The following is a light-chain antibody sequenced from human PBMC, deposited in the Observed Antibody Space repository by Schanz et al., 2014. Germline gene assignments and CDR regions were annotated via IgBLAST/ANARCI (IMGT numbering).Light chain of an antibody. CDR2: GAS. J-gene: IGKJ1*01. CDR1: QSVSNR. CDR3: QQYNNWPPWT. V-gene: IGKV3-15*01. Sequence: EIVLTQSPATLSLSPGERAALSCRASQSVSNRLAWYQQKPGQAPRLLIYGASTRATGIPARFSGSGSGTEFTLTISSLQAEDFAVYYCQQYNNWPPWTFGQGTKVEIK.